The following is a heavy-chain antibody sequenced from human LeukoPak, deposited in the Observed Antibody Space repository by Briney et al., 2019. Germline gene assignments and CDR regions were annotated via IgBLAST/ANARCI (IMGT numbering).Heavy chain of an antibody. J-gene: IGHJ4*02. CDR3: ACRVSYYDSSGYSDY. CDR2: IYYSGST. D-gene: IGHD3-22*01. V-gene: IGHV4-30-4*08. CDR1: GGSISSGDYY. Sequence: SETLSLTCTVSGGSISSGDYYWSWIRLPPGKGLEWTGYIYYSGSTYYNPSLKSRVTITVDTSNNQFSLKLSSVTAADTAVYYCACRVSYYDSSGYSDYWGQGTLVTVSS.